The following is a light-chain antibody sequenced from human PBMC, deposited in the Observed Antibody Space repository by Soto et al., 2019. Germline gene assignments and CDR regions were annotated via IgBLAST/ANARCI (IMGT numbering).Light chain of an antibody. J-gene: IGKJ4*01. Sequence: EIVLTQSPATLSLSPGDRATLSCWASQSVSSYLAWYQQKPGQAPRLLIYGASNRATGIPARFSGSGSGTDFTLTISNLEPEDFAVYYCQQRSNWPLTFGGGTKVEIK. CDR1: QSVSSY. CDR2: GAS. V-gene: IGKV3-11*01. CDR3: QQRSNWPLT.